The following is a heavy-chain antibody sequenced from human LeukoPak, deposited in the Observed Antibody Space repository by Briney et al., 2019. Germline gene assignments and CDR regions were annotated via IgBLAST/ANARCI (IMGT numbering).Heavy chain of an antibody. D-gene: IGHD3-9*01. CDR2: IYTSGST. CDR1: GGSISSVSYY. CDR3: ARAGYDLLTGYVGAFDI. Sequence: SETLSLTCTVSGGSISSVSYYWSWIRQPAGKGLEWIGRIYTSGSTNYNPSLKSRVTISVDTAKNQFSLKLSSVIAADTAVYYCARAGYDLLTGYVGAFDIWGQGSVVTVSS. V-gene: IGHV4-61*02. J-gene: IGHJ3*02.